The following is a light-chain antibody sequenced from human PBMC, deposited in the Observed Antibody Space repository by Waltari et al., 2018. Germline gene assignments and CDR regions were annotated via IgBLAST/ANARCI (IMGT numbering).Light chain of an antibody. V-gene: IGLV2-8*01. J-gene: IGLJ1*01. Sequence: QSALTQPPSASGSPGQSVTISCPGTSSAVGGYTYCSWYQQHPGNAPNLMIYEVSKRPSGVPDRFSGSKSGNTASLTVSGLQAEDEADYYCSSYAGSNNLGVFGTGTKVTVL. CDR3: SSYAGSNNLGV. CDR2: EVS. CDR1: SSAVGGYTY.